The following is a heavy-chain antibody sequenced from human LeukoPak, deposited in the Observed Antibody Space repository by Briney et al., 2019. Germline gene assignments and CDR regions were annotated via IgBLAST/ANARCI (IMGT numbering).Heavy chain of an antibody. V-gene: IGHV4-59*01. CDR1: GGSISTYY. Sequence: SETLSLTCTVSGGSISTYYWSWIRQPPGKGLEWIGYIYYSGSTNYNPSLKSRVTISLDTSKNQFSLKLTSVTAADTAMYYCARSFSPNYYDLLDYWGQGTLVTVSS. CDR2: IYYSGST. D-gene: IGHD3-22*01. J-gene: IGHJ4*02. CDR3: ARSFSPNYYDLLDY.